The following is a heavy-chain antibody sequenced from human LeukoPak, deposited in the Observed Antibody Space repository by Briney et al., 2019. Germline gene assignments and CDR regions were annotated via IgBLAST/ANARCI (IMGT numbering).Heavy chain of an antibody. V-gene: IGHV3-15*01. CDR3: TTDSAAY. J-gene: IGHJ4*02. Sequence: PGGSLRLSCAASGFTFSNAWMTWVRLAPGKGLEWVGRVKRKIDGETTDYAAAVKGRFAISRDDSKNTVYLQMNSLKTEDTALYYCTTDSAAYWGQGTLVTVSS. CDR2: VKRKIDGETT. CDR1: GFTFSNAW.